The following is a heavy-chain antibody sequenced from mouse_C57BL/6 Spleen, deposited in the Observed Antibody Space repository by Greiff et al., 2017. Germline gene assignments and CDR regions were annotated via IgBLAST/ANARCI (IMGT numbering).Heavy chain of an antibody. Sequence: EVQLLQSVAELVRPGASVKLSCTASGFNIKNNYMHWVKQRPEQGLEWIGRIDPANGNTKYAPKFQGNATISANKSSNTAYLHLSSLTSENTAIYYCARYVRNSMDYWGQGTSVTVSS. V-gene: IGHV14-3*01. CDR1: GFNIKNNY. J-gene: IGHJ4*01. CDR2: IDPANGNT. CDR3: ARYVRNSMDY.